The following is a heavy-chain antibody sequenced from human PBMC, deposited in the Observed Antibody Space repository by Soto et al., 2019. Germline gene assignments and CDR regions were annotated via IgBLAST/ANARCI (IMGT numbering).Heavy chain of an antibody. J-gene: IGHJ6*02. CDR3: ARVVVAATLSYYYYGMDV. CDR2: INPNSGGT. D-gene: IGHD2-15*01. Sequence: GASVKVSCKASGYTFTGYYMHWVLQAPGQGLEWMGWINPNSGGTNYAQKFQGRVTMTRDTSISTAYMELSRLRSDDTAVYYCARVVVAATLSYYYYGMDVWGQGTTVTVSS. V-gene: IGHV1-2*02. CDR1: GYTFTGYY.